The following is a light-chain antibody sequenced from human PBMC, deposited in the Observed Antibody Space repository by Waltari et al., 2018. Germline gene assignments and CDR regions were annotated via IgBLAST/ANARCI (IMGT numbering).Light chain of an antibody. V-gene: IGKV1-39*01. CDR2: VAS. CDR1: QNIRSY. CDR3: QQSDSTPVT. Sequence: DIQMTQSPSSLSASVGDRVTITCLASQNIRSYFNWYQQRPGKAPKLLIFVASSLQSGVPSRFSGSGSGKDFILTISSLQPEDFVTYYWQQSDSTPVTFGQGTKVEIK. J-gene: IGKJ1*01.